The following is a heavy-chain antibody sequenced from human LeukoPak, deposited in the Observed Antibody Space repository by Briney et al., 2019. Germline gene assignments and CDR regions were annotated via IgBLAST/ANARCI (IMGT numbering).Heavy chain of an antibody. Sequence: SVKVSCKASGFTFTSSAMQWVRQARGQRLEWIGWIAVGSGNTNYAQKFQERVTITRDMSTSTAYMELSSLRSEDTAVYYCAAFPITMVRGVTAFDYWGQGTLVTVSS. CDR2: IAVGSGNT. CDR1: GFTFTSSA. V-gene: IGHV1-58*02. D-gene: IGHD3-10*01. CDR3: AAFPITMVRGVTAFDY. J-gene: IGHJ4*02.